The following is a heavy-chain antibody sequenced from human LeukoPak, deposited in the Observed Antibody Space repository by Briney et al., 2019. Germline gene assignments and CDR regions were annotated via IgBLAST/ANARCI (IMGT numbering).Heavy chain of an antibody. D-gene: IGHD3-3*01. CDR1: GYTFTSYY. J-gene: IGHJ3*02. V-gene: IGHV1-46*03. CDR3: ARGSTYYDFSSDAFDI. Sequence: ASVKVSCKASGYTFTSYYMHWVRQAPGQGLEWMGIINPSGGSTSYAQKFQGRVTMTRDTSTSTVYMELSSLRSADTAVYYCARGSTYYDFSSDAFDIWGQGTMVTVSS. CDR2: INPSGGST.